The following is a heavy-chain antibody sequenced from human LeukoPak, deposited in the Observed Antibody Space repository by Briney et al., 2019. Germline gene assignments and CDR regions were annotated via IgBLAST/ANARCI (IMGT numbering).Heavy chain of an antibody. D-gene: IGHD6-13*01. CDR1: GLTFSDYS. J-gene: IGHJ1*01. CDR2: ISYSGNTV. CDR3: ASGGYSSSWYEGYFQH. V-gene: IGHV3-11*04. Sequence: GGSLRLSCAASGLTFSDYSMSWIRQAPGKGLEWLSYISYSGNTVYYADSVKGRFTVSRDNAKNSLFLQMKSLRAEDTAVYYCASGGYSSSWYEGYFQHWGQGTLVTVAS.